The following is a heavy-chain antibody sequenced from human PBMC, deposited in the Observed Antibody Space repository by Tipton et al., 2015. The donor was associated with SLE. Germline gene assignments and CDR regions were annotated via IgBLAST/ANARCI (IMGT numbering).Heavy chain of an antibody. J-gene: IGHJ3*02. CDR1: GYSFTNYW. V-gene: IGHV5-51*01. Sequence: QSGPEVKKPGESLEISCKGSGYSFTNYWIGWVRQMPGKGLEWMGIIYPDDSDTRYSPSFQGQVTISADKSISTAYVQWSSLKASDTAMYCCARHFPNSAYPPIDAFDIWGQGTMVIVSS. D-gene: IGHD3-22*01. CDR3: ARHFPNSAYPPIDAFDI. CDR2: IYPDDSDT.